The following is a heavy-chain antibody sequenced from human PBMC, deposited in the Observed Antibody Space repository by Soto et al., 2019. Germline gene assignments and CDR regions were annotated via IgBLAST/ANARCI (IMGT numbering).Heavy chain of an antibody. J-gene: IGHJ3*02. CDR2: ISGSGGST. V-gene: IGHV3-23*01. D-gene: IGHD2-15*01. CDR1: GFTFSSYA. Sequence: XGSLRLSCAAFGFTFSSYAMSWVRQAPGKGLEWVSAISGSGGSTYYADSVKGRFTISRDNSKNTLYLQMNSLRAEDTAVYYCAKFRGNPDSFDIWGQGTMVTVSS. CDR3: AKFRGNPDSFDI.